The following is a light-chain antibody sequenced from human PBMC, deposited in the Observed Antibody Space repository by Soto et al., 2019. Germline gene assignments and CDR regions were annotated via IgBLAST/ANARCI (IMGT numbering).Light chain of an antibody. CDR3: QHSSCTPPT. CDR1: QSIGRW. V-gene: IGKV1-39*01. Sequence: GDRGSITYLASQSIGRWLAWYQQRPGQAPKLLIYAASSLHSGVPSRFSGSGSGTDFTLTISSLQPEDFATYYCQHSSCTPPTFRGGTKV. CDR2: AAS. J-gene: IGKJ4*01.